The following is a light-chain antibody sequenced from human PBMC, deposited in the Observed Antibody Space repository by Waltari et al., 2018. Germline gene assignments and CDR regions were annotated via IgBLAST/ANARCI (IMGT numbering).Light chain of an antibody. CDR2: WAS. Sequence: DIVMTQSPHSLAVSVGERATITCKSSQSLLYSSNNKNYLAWYQQKPGQPPKLLIYWASTREFGVPDRFSGSGSGTDFTLTISSLQAGDVAVYYCQQYYSTSPLTFGGGTKVEIK. CDR1: QSLLYSSNNKNY. J-gene: IGKJ4*01. V-gene: IGKV4-1*01. CDR3: QQYYSTSPLT.